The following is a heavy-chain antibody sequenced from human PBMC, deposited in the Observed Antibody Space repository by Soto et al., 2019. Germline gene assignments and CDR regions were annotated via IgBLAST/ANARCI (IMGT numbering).Heavy chain of an antibody. V-gene: IGHV3-23*01. CDR3: AKNIGGKGNNYFDT. Sequence: PGGSLRLSCAASGFIFSSYAMTWVRQIPGKGLEWVSIISGSSGNTYYAGSVKGRFTISRDNSKNTLYLQMNSLRAEDTALYYCAKNIGGKGNNYFDTWGQGTLVTVSS. D-gene: IGHD2-15*01. J-gene: IGHJ4*02. CDR1: GFIFSSYA. CDR2: ISGSSGNT.